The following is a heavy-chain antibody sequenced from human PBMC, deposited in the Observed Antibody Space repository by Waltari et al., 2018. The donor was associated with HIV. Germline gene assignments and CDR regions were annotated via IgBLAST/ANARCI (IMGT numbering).Heavy chain of an antibody. CDR1: GYNFTTYW. CDR3: ARLSGTWYNFSYMDV. Sequence: EVQLVQSGTEVKKPGESLKISCQGSGYNFTTYWVGWVRQMPGKGLEWMGIIYPADSDTRYSPSFQGQVTISADKSISTAYLQWNSLKASDTAMYYCARLSGTWYNFSYMDVWGKGTTVTVSS. CDR2: IYPADSDT. D-gene: IGHD6-25*01. J-gene: IGHJ6*03. V-gene: IGHV5-51*01.